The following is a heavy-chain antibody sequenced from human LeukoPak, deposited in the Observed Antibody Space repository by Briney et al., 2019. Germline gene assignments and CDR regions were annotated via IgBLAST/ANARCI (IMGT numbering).Heavy chain of an antibody. CDR1: GFTFSGYA. Sequence: PGGSLRLSCAASGFTFSGYAMSWVRQAPGKGLEWVSTISGSGDATYYADSVKGRFTISRDNSKNTLSVQMSSLRAEDTAVYYCAKDHDSSGATFDYWGQGTLVTVAS. D-gene: IGHD3-22*01. CDR3: AKDHDSSGATFDY. CDR2: ISGSGDAT. V-gene: IGHV3-23*01. J-gene: IGHJ4*02.